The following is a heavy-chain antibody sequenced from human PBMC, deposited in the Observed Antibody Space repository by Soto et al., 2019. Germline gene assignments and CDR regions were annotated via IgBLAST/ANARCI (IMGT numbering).Heavy chain of an antibody. V-gene: IGHV1-18*01. Sequence: QVQLVQSGAEVKKPGASVKVSCKASGYTFASYAISWMRQAPGQGLEWMGWISAYNGNTNYAQKLQGRVTLTTDTSARTAYMELSSLRSDDTAVYYCARDPPPPVYWGQGTLVTVSS. D-gene: IGHD2-2*01. CDR2: ISAYNGNT. CDR3: ARDPPPPVY. J-gene: IGHJ4*02. CDR1: GYTFASYA.